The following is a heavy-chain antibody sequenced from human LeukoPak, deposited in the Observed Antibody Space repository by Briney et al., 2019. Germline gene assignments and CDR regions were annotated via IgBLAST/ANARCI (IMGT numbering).Heavy chain of an antibody. D-gene: IGHD2-15*01. Sequence: SETLSLTCAVYGGSFSGYYWSWIRQPPGKGLEWIGEINHSGSTNYNPSLKSRVTISVDTSKNQFSLKLSSVTAADTAVYYCARRRNSRSRRHFDYWGQGTLVTVSS. CDR1: GGSFSGYY. J-gene: IGHJ4*02. V-gene: IGHV4-34*01. CDR2: INHSGST. CDR3: ARRRNSRSRRHFDY.